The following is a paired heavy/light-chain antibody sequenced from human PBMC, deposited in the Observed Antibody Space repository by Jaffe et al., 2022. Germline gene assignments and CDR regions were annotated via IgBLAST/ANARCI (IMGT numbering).Light chain of an antibody. CDR1: SSDVGSYNL. V-gene: IGLV2-23*02. J-gene: IGLJ2*01. CDR2: EVS. CDR3: CSYAGSSTYVV. Sequence: QSALTQPASVSGSPGQSITISCTGTSSDVGSYNLVSWYQQHPGKAPKLMIYEVSKRPSGVSNRFSGSKSGNTASLTISGLQAEDEADYYCCSYAGSSTYVVFGGGTKLTVL.
Heavy chain of an antibody. J-gene: IGHJ5*02. CDR1: GYTFTDYY. D-gene: IGHD6-13*01. CDR2: VDPEDGET. V-gene: IGHV1-69-2*01. CDR3: ATDLWGSYFEDSSSSDWFDP. Sequence: EVQLVQSGAEVKKPGATVKISCKVSGYTFTDYYMHWVQQAPGKGLEWMGLVDPEDGETIYAEKFQGRVTITADTSTDTAYMELSSLRSEDTAVYYCATDLWGSYFEDSSSSDWFDPWGQGTLVTVSS.